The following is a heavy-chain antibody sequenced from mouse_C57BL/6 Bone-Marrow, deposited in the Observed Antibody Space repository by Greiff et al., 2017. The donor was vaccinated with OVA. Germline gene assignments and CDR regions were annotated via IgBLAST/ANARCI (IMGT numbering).Heavy chain of an antibody. CDR2: IRNKPNGSTT. D-gene: IGHD1-1*01. V-gene: IGHV7-3*01. CDR3: ARYKGRVAVDYFDY. J-gene: IGHJ2*01. CDR1: GFTFTNYY. Sequence: EVQGVESGGGLVQPGDSLSLSCAASGFTFTNYYMSWVRQPPGKALEWLAFIRNKPNGSTTEYSASVKGRFTISRDNSQSILYLQMNARRAEDSATYYCARYKGRVAVDYFDYWGQGTALTVSS.